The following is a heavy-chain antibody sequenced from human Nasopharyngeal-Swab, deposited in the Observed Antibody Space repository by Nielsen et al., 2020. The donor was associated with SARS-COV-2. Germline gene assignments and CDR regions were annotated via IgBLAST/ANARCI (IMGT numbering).Heavy chain of an antibody. V-gene: IGHV4-34*01. CDR2: INHRGST. CDR1: GGSFSGYY. D-gene: IGHD1-26*01. CDR3: ARAGKPKPRLPILYSGSYHDKKYSFDYFDD. Sequence: SETLSLTCAVYGGSFSGYYWSWIRQPPGKGLEWIGEINHRGSTNYNPSLKSRVTISVDTSKNQFSLKLSSVTAADTAVYYCARAGKPKPRLPILYSGSYHDKKYSFDYFDDWGQGTLVTVSS. J-gene: IGHJ4*02.